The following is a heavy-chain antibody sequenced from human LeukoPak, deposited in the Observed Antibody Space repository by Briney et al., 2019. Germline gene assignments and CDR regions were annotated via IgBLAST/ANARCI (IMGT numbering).Heavy chain of an antibody. D-gene: IGHD3-10*01. Sequence: PSETLSLTCAVYGGSFSGYYWSWIRQPPGKGLEWIGEINHSGSTNYNPSLKSRVTISVDTSKNQFSLKLSSVTAADTAVYYCARQKSTYGSGSYYAHYYMDVWGKGTTVTISS. J-gene: IGHJ6*03. CDR2: INHSGST. V-gene: IGHV4-34*01. CDR3: ARQKSTYGSGSYYAHYYMDV. CDR1: GGSFSGYY.